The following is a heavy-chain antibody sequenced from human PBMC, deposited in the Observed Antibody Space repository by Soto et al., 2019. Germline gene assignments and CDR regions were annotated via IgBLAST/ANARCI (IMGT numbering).Heavy chain of an antibody. CDR2: IYWDDDK. CDR3: ARSPRIHLRGRWFDP. CDR1: GFSLSTSGVG. V-gene: IGHV2-5*02. J-gene: IGHJ5*02. D-gene: IGHD5-12*01. Sequence: QITLKESGPTLVKPTQTLTLTCTFSGFSLSTSGVGVGWIRQPPGKALEWLALIYWDDDKRYSPSLKSRLTITKDTCKNQVVLTMTNMDPVDTATYYCARSPRIHLRGRWFDPWGQGTLVTVSS.